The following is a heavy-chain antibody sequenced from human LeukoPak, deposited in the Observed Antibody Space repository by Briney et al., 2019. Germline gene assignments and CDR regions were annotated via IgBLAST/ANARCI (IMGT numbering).Heavy chain of an antibody. D-gene: IGHD3-3*01. CDR2: IYHSGST. V-gene: IGHV4-38-2*02. Sequence: PSETLSLTCTVSGYSISSGYYRGWIRQPPGKGLEWIGSIYHSGSTYYNPSLESRVTISVDTSKNQFSLKLSSVTAADTAVYYCARVPWSGYYNYFDYWGQGTLVTVSS. J-gene: IGHJ4*02. CDR3: ARVPWSGYYNYFDY. CDR1: GYSISSGYY.